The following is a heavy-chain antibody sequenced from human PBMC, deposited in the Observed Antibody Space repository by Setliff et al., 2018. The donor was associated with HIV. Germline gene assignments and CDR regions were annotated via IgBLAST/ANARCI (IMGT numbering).Heavy chain of an antibody. CDR2: IHYNEKT. CDR3: ARDHGVATVVMDYYSGMDV. Sequence: PSETLSLTCTVSGGSASNSRYYWAWIRQPPGKGLEYIGSIHYNEKTYYNPSLKSRVTISIDTSKNQFTLQLSSVTAADTAMYFCARDHGVATVVMDYYSGMDVWGPGTTVTVSS. V-gene: IGHV4-39*02. J-gene: IGHJ6*02. D-gene: IGHD5-12*01. CDR1: GGSASNSRYY.